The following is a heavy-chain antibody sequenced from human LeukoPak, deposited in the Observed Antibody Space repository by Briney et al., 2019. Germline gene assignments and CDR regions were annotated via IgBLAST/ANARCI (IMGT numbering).Heavy chain of an antibody. CDR3: ARDGELILTGYSDY. Sequence: SVKVSCKASGGTFSSYAISWVRQAPGQGLEWMGRIIPILGIANYAQKFQGRVTITADKSTSTAYMELSSLRSEDTAVYYCARDGELILTGYSDYWGQGTLVTVSS. CDR2: IIPILGIA. CDR1: GGTFSSYA. V-gene: IGHV1-69*04. D-gene: IGHD3-9*01. J-gene: IGHJ4*02.